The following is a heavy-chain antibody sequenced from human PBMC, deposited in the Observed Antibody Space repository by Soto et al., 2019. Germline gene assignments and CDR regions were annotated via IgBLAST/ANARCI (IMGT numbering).Heavy chain of an antibody. CDR2: TYHSGST. CDR3: ARIPGP. Sequence: QLQLQESGSGLVKPSQTLSLTCAVAGVSISSGGYAWSWIRQPPGKGMEWIGYTYHSGSTYYNPTLNSRVTISVDRSKTQFSLKLSSVTAADTAVYYSARIPGPWGQGTLVTVSS. V-gene: IGHV4-30-2*01. CDR1: GVSISSGGYA. J-gene: IGHJ5*02. D-gene: IGHD7-27*01.